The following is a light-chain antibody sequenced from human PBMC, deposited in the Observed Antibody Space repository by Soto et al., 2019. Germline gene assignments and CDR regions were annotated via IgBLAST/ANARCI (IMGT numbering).Light chain of an antibody. CDR1: QSVSSN. V-gene: IGKV3-15*01. CDR3: LQYNNWVPT. J-gene: IGKJ1*01. Sequence: EVVMTQSPATLSVSPGERVTLTCRASQSVSSNLAWYQQKPGQAPRLLIYGASTRATGIPARFSGSGSGTEFTFTVSSLQSEDFAVYYCLQYNNWVPTFGQGTKVDIK. CDR2: GAS.